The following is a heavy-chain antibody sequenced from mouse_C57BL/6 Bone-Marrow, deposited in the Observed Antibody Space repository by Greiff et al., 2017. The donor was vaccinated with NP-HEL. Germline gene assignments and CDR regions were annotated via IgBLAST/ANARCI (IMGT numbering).Heavy chain of an antibody. Sequence: EVKLMESEGGLVQPGSSMKLSCTASGFTFSDYYMAWVRQVPEKGLEWVANINYDGSSTYYLDSLKSRFIISRDNAKNILYLQMSSLKSEDTATYYCARLLLRRDYFDYWGQGTTLTVSS. J-gene: IGHJ2*01. CDR2: INYDGSST. CDR3: ARLLLRRDYFDY. V-gene: IGHV5-16*01. D-gene: IGHD1-1*01. CDR1: GFTFSDYY.